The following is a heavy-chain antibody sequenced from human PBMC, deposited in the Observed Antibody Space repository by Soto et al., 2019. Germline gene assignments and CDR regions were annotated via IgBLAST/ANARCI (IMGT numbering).Heavy chain of an antibody. CDR3: ARHKIRRSDTYCGGDCYSLGFDY. D-gene: IGHD2-21*01. CDR2: IYYSGST. CDR1: GGSISSYY. J-gene: IGHJ4*02. Sequence: SETLSLTCTVSGGSISSYYWSWIRQPPGKGLEWIGYIYYSGSTNYNPSLKSRVTISVDTSKNQFSLKLSSVTAADTAVYYCARHKIRRSDTYCGGDCYSLGFDYWGQGTLVTVSS. V-gene: IGHV4-59*08.